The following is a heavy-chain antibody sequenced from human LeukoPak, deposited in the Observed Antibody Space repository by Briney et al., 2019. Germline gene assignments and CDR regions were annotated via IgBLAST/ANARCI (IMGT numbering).Heavy chain of an antibody. CDR1: GFTFSSYA. CDR2: ISYDGSNK. CDR3: AKGSRWYIDY. V-gene: IGHV3-30*04. D-gene: IGHD2-15*01. J-gene: IGHJ4*02. Sequence: GSLRLSCAASGFTFSSYAMHWVRQAPGKGLEWVAVISYDGSNKYYADSVKGRFTISRDNSKNTLYLQMNSLRAEDTAVYYCAKGSRWYIDYWGQGTLVTVSS.